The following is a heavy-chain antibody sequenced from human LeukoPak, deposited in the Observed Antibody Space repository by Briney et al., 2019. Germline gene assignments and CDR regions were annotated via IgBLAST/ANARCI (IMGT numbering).Heavy chain of an antibody. J-gene: IGHJ6*04. CDR3: ARDPIVVVPAATGHYYYYYGMDV. Sequence: GGSLRLSCAASGFTFSDYYMSWIRQAPGKGLEWVSYISSSSSYTNYADSVKGRFTISRDNAKNSLYLQMNSLRAEETAVYYCARDPIVVVPAATGHYYYYYGMDVWGKGTTVTVSS. V-gene: IGHV3-11*06. D-gene: IGHD2-2*01. CDR1: GFTFSDYY. CDR2: ISSSSSYT.